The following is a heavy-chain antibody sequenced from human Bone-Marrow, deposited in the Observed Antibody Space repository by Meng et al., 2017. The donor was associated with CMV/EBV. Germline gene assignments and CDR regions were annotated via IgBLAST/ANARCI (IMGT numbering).Heavy chain of an antibody. CDR1: GFTVSSNY. D-gene: IGHD2-21*01. CDR3: ARELPWVTGMDV. J-gene: IGHJ6*02. CDR2: IYSGGST. Sequence: GGSLRLSCAASGFTVSSNYMSWVRQAPGKGLEWVSVIYSGGSTYYADSVKDRFTISRDNSKNTLYLQMNSLRAEDTAVYYCARELPWVTGMDVWGQGTTVTVSS. V-gene: IGHV3-66*02.